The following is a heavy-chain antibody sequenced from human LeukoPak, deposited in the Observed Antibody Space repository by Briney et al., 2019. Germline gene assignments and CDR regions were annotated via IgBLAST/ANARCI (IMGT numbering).Heavy chain of an antibody. CDR3: VLEDGMDA. J-gene: IGHJ6*02. Sequence: PGGSLRLSCAASGFTFSSYAMHWVRQAPGKGLEWVAVISYDGSNKYYADSVKGRFTISRDNSKNTLYLQMNSLRAEDTAVYYCVLEDGMDAWGQGTTVTVSS. D-gene: IGHD1-1*01. CDR1: GFTFSSYA. CDR2: ISYDGSNK. V-gene: IGHV3-30-3*01.